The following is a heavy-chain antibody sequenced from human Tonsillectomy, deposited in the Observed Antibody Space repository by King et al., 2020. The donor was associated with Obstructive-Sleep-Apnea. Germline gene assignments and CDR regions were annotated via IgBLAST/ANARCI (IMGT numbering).Heavy chain of an antibody. J-gene: IGHJ4*02. D-gene: IGHD4-17*01. CDR3: ARHRGVEDYGDYGDYFDY. CDR1: GGSISNYY. V-gene: IGHV4-59*08. Sequence: QLQESGPGLVKPSETLSLTCTVSGGSISNYYWSWIRQPPGKGLEWIGYMYYSGNTNFNPSLKSRGTISADTSKIQFSLRLSSVTAADTAVYYCARHRGVEDYGDYGDYFDYWGQGTLVTVSS. CDR2: MYYSGNT.